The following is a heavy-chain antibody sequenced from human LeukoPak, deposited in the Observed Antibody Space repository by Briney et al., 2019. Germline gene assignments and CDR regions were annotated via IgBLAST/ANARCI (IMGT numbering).Heavy chain of an antibody. Sequence: SETLSLTCAVYGGSFSGYYWSWIRQPPGKGLEWIGEINHSGSTNYNPSRKRRVTISVDTSKNQFSLKLSSVSAADTAVYYCARGQRSSPQEGYYYMDVWGKGTTVTVSS. D-gene: IGHD6-6*01. V-gene: IGHV4-34*01. CDR3: ARGQRSSPQEGYYYMDV. J-gene: IGHJ6*03. CDR2: INHSGST. CDR1: GGSFSGYY.